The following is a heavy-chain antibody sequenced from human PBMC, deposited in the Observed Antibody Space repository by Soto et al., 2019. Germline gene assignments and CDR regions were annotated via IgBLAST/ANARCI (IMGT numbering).Heavy chain of an antibody. CDR2: INYSGST. J-gene: IGHJ5*02. CDR3: AGDSFRFLNH. V-gene: IGHV4-39*02. D-gene: IGHD3-3*01. Sequence: SETLSLTFTVSGDSISSSSYYWGWIRQPPGKGLEWIGNINYSGSTNNNPSLESRITISVDTSKNQFSLRLKAVTAADTAIYYCAGDSFRFLNHWGQGTPVTVSS. CDR1: GDSISSSSYY.